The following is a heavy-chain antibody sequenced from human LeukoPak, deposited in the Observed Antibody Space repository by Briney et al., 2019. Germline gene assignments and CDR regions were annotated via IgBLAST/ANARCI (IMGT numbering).Heavy chain of an antibody. CDR2: INPNSGGT. Sequence: GASVKVSCKAPGYTFTGYYMHWVRQAPGQGLEWMGWINPNSGGTNYAQKFQGRVTMTRDTSISTAYTELSRLRSDDTAVYYCARDYYGSGSYSDYWGQGTLVTVSS. CDR3: ARDYYGSGSYSDY. D-gene: IGHD3-10*01. V-gene: IGHV1-2*02. J-gene: IGHJ4*02. CDR1: GYTFTGYY.